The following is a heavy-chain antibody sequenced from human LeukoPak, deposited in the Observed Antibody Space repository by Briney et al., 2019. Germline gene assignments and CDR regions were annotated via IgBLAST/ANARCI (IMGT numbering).Heavy chain of an antibody. V-gene: IGHV3-23*01. Sequence: GGSLRLSCAASGFTFSSYAMTWVRQAPGKGLEWVPVISGSGTNTDYADSVKGRFTISRDNSKNTLYLQMNSLRAEDMAVYYCAKTLTPVVAAAYFDYWGQGTLVTVSS. D-gene: IGHD2-15*01. J-gene: IGHJ4*02. CDR1: GFTFSSYA. CDR3: AKTLTPVVAAAYFDY. CDR2: ISGSGTNT.